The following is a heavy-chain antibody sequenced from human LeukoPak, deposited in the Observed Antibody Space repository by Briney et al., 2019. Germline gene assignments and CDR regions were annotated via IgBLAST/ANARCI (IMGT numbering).Heavy chain of an antibody. CDR3: ARAPYYLDY. CDR1: GFTFSSYA. J-gene: IGHJ4*02. V-gene: IGHV3-23*01. CDR2: ITDSGSST. Sequence: GGSLRLSCAASGFTFSSYAMSWVRQAPGKGLEWVSAITDSGSSTYYADSVKGRFTISRDNSESTLYLQMNSLRAEDTAVYYCARAPYYLDYWGQGTLVTVSS.